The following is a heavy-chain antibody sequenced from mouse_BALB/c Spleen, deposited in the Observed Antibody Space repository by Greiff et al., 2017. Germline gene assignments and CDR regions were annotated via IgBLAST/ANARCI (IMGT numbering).Heavy chain of an antibody. CDR3: ARQLRLRYFDY. CDR2: INPNNGGT. CDR1: GYTFTEYT. Sequence: VHVKQSGAELVRPGTSVKISCKTSGYTFTEYTMHWVKQSHGKSLEWIGGINPNNGGTSYNQKFKGKATLTVDKSSSTAYMELRSLTSEDSAVYYCARQLRLRYFDYWGQGTTLTVSS. J-gene: IGHJ2*01. V-gene: IGHV1-18*01. D-gene: IGHD1-2*01.